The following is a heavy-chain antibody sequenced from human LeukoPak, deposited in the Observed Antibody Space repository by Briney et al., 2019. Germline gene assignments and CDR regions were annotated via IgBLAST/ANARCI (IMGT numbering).Heavy chain of an antibody. D-gene: IGHD5-12*01. CDR1: GFTFSSYC. CDR3: AKGRGIYSGYDLIDY. CDR2: ISYDGSNK. V-gene: IGHV3-30*18. Sequence: PGGSLRLSCAASGFTFSSYCMHWVRQAPGKGLEWVAVISYDGSNKYYADSVKGRFTISRDNSKNTLYLQMNSLRAEDTAVYYCAKGRGIYSGYDLIDYWGQGTLVTVSS. J-gene: IGHJ4*02.